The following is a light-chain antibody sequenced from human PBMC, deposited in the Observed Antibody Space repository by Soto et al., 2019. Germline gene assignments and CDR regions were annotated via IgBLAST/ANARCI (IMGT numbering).Light chain of an antibody. CDR1: EGISRY. J-gene: IGKJ4*01. CDR3: HQRSDWPPYT. CDR2: DAS. V-gene: IGKV3-11*01. Sequence: EIVLTQSPGTLSLSPGERATISCRASEGISRYLAWYQQKPGQAPRLLIYDASNRAPGIPARFSGSGSGTDFTLTISSLEPEDFAVHYCHQRSDWPPYTVGGGTKVDIK.